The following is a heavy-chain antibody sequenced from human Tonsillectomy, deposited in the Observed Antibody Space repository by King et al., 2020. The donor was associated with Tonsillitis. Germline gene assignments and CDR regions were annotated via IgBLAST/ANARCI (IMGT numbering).Heavy chain of an antibody. CDR1: GYSISSGYY. Sequence: VQLQESGPGLVKPSETLSLTCTVSGYSISSGYYWGWIRQPPGKGLEWIGSIYHSGSTYYNPSLKSRVTISVDTSKNQFSLKLSSETAADTAVYYCRGPGLGELSFPWFDPWGQGTLVTVSS. CDR2: IYHSGST. CDR3: RGPGLGELSFPWFDP. V-gene: IGHV4-38-2*02. J-gene: IGHJ5*02. D-gene: IGHD3-16*02.